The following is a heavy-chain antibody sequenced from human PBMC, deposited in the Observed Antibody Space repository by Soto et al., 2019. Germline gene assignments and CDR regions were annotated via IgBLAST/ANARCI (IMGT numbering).Heavy chain of an antibody. V-gene: IGHV3-23*01. CDR3: AKRGPGFNWNYYYMDV. D-gene: IGHD1-20*01. J-gene: IGHJ6*03. CDR1: GFTFSSYA. Sequence: GGSLRLSCAASGFTFSSYAMSWVRQAPGKGLEWVSAISGSGGSTYYADSVKGRFTISRDNSKNTLYLQMNSLRAEDTAVYYCAKRGPGFNWNYYYMDVWGKGTTVTVSS. CDR2: ISGSGGST.